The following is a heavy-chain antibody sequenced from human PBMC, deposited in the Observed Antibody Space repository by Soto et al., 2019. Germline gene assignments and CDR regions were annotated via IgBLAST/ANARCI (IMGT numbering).Heavy chain of an antibody. V-gene: IGHV4-59*12. Sequence: SATVSLTCAVSGGSISTSYWSSFRQPPGKGLEWIGYIYYTGSTNYNPSLKSRVTISVDTSKNQFSLKLSSVTAADTAVYYCAREGEGHCISSSCLNWFDPWGQGTMVTVSS. CDR1: GGSISTSY. CDR2: IYYTGST. J-gene: IGHJ5*02. CDR3: AREGEGHCISSSCLNWFDP. D-gene: IGHD2-2*01.